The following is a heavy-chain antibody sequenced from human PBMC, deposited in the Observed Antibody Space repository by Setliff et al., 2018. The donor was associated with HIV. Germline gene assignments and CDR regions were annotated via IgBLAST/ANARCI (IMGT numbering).Heavy chain of an antibody. CDR2: ISGYSGHT. D-gene: IGHD3-22*01. V-gene: IGHV1-18*01. Sequence: ASVKVSCKASGYTFSDYDVAWVRQAPGQGLEWMGWISGYSGHTSYAQKIQGRVTMTTDTSTSTAYMELRSLRSDDTAVYYCTRPQYFYDIGGSDYWGQGTLVTVSS. CDR3: TRPQYFYDIGGSDY. J-gene: IGHJ4*02. CDR1: GYTFSDYD.